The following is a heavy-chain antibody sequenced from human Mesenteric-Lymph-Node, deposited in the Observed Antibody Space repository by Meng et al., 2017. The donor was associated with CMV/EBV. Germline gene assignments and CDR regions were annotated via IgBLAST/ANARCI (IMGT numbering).Heavy chain of an antibody. J-gene: IGHJ4*02. V-gene: IGHV4-61*03. CDR2: IYYSGST. CDR3: ARSKYSSFDHDY. D-gene: IGHD6-6*01. Sequence: SETLSLTCTVSGGSISSSSYYWTWIRQPPGKGLEWIGYIYYSGSTNYNSSLKSRVTMSVDTSGNHFSLTLSSVTAADTAVYFCARSKYSSFDHDYWGQGTLVTVSS. CDR1: GGSISSSSYY.